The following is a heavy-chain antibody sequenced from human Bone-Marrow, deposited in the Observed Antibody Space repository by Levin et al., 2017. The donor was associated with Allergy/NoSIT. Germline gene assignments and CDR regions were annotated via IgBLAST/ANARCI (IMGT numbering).Heavy chain of an antibody. D-gene: IGHD3-22*01. CDR1: GFTFSSYA. Sequence: LSLTCAASGFTFSSYAMSWVRQAPGKGLEWVSAISGSGGSTYYADSVKGRFTISRDNSKNTLYLQMNSLRAEDTAVYYCAKNPHTYYYDSSGYFLEFDYWGQGTLVTVSS. V-gene: IGHV3-23*01. CDR3: AKNPHTYYYDSSGYFLEFDY. J-gene: IGHJ4*02. CDR2: ISGSGGST.